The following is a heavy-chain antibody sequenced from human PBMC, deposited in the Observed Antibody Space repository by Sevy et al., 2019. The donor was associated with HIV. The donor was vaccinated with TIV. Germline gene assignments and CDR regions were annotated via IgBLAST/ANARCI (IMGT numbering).Heavy chain of an antibody. Sequence: ASVKVSCKASGYTFTDYYIHWVRQAPGQGLEWMGWINPKRSGTNYAQKFHGWVTMTRDTSISKAHMELSRLRSDDTAVYYCARVVEPAGIDPYYYGVDVWGPGATVTVSS. D-gene: IGHD2-2*02. J-gene: IGHJ6*02. V-gene: IGHV1-2*04. CDR2: INPKRSGT. CDR1: GYTFTDYY. CDR3: ARVVEPAGIDPYYYGVDV.